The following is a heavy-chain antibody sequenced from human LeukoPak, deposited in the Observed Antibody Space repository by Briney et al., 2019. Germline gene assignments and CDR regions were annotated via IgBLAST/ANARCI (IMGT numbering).Heavy chain of an antibody. CDR1: GGSISSGDYY. J-gene: IGHJ5*02. V-gene: IGHV4-30-4*01. CDR3: ARALKRARKFDP. CDR2: IYYSGST. Sequence: PSETLSLTCTVSGGSISSGDYYWSWIRQPPGKGRKWIRYIYYSGSTYYNPSLKSRVTISVDTSKNQFYLKLSSVTAADTAVYYCARALKRARKFDPWGQGTLVTVSS. D-gene: IGHD6-6*01.